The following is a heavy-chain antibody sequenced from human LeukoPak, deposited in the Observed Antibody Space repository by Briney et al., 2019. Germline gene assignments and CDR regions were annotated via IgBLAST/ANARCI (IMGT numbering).Heavy chain of an antibody. CDR3: AREYDFWSGGYYYYYMDV. CDR1: GFTFSSYS. J-gene: IGHJ6*03. CDR2: ISSSSSYI. Sequence: GSLRLSCAASGFTFSSYSMNWVRQAPGKGLEWVSSISSSSSYIYYADSVKGRFTISRDNAKNSLYLQMNSLRAEDTAVYYCAREYDFWSGGYYYYYMDVWRKRTTVTVSS. D-gene: IGHD3-3*01. V-gene: IGHV3-21*01.